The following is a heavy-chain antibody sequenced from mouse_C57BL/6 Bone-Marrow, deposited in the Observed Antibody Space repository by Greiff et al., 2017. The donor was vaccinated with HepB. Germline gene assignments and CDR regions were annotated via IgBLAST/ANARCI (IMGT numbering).Heavy chain of an antibody. CDR1: GYTFTSYW. D-gene: IGHD1-1*01. Sequence: QVQLQQPGAELVMPGASVKLSCKASGYTFTSYWMHWVKQRPGQGLEWIGEIDPSDSYTNYNQKFKGKSTLTVDKSSSTAYMQLSSLTSEDSAVYYCTRSRVITTVVAPGYWGQGTTLTVSS. J-gene: IGHJ2*01. CDR2: IDPSDSYT. V-gene: IGHV1-69*01. CDR3: TRSRVITTVVAPGY.